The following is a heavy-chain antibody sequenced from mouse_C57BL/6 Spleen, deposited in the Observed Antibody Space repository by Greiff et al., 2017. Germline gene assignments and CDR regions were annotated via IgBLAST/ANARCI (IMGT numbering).Heavy chain of an antibody. CDR3: ASHYDSLYYAMDY. CDR1: GYSFTGYY. CDR2: IYPYNGVS. J-gene: IGHJ4*01. V-gene: IGHV1-31*01. D-gene: IGHD2-4*01. Sequence: VQLKQSGPELVKPGASVKISCKASGYSFTGYYMHWVKQSHGNILDWIGYIYPYNGVSSYNQKFKGKATLTVDKSSSTADMELRSLTSEDSAVYYCASHYDSLYYAMDYWGQGTSVTVSS.